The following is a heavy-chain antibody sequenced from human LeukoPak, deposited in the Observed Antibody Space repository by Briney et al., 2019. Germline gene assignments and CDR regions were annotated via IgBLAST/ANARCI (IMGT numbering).Heavy chain of an antibody. CDR1: GGSISNGAYY. CDR2: INHSGST. CDR3: ARAFTGYCSGGSCYLGWFDP. D-gene: IGHD2-15*01. Sequence: SETLSLTCTVSGGSISNGAYYWSWIRRPPGKGLEWIGEINHSGSTNYNPSLRSRVTISVDTSKNQFSLKLSSVTAADTAVYYCARAFTGYCSGGSCYLGWFDPWGQGTLVIVSS. V-gene: IGHV4-34*01. J-gene: IGHJ5*02.